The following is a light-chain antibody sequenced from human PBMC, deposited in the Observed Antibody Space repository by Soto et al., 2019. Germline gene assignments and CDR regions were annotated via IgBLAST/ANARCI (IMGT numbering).Light chain of an antibody. J-gene: IGKJ2*01. CDR3: MESLQVPYT. CDR1: QSLQRIDGNNY. Sequence: DIVMTQSPLSLPVTPGEAASISCRSSQSLQRIDGNNYLEWYLQKPGQSPQLLRYFGSTRSSGVPDRFGGSGSGTDFTLKSSRVEAEDGGFYYCMESLQVPYTFGQGTKLEIK. CDR2: FGS. V-gene: IGKV2-28*01.